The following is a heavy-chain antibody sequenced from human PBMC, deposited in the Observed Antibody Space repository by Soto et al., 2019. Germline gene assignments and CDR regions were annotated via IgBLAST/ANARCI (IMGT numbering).Heavy chain of an antibody. D-gene: IGHD3-3*01. J-gene: IGHJ6*04. CDR3: ARGPGDTYYDFWSGYSPMDV. V-gene: IGHV4-59*01. CDR2: IYYSGST. Sequence: PSETLSLTCTVSGGSISSYYWSWIRQPPGKGLEWIGYIYYSGSTNYNPSLKSRVTISVDTPKNQFSLKLSSVTAADTAVYYCARGPGDTYYDFWSGYSPMDVWGKGTTVTVSS. CDR1: GGSISSYY.